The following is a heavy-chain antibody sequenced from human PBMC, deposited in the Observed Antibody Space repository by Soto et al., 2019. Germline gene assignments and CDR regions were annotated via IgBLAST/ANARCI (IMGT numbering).Heavy chain of an antibody. V-gene: IGHV3-13*01. CDR2: IGTAGDT. J-gene: IGHJ3*02. Sequence: GGSLRLSCAASGFTFSSYDMHWVRQATGKGLEWVSAIGTAGDTYYPGSVKGRFTISRENAKNSLYLQINSLRAGDTAVYYCARLDTANDAVDIWGQGTMVTVSS. CDR1: GFTFSSYD. CDR3: ARLDTANDAVDI. D-gene: IGHD5-18*01.